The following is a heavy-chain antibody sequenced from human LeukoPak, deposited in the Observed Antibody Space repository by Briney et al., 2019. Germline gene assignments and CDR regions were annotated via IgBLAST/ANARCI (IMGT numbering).Heavy chain of an antibody. CDR1: GDSVSSNSAA. Sequence: SQTLSLTCAISGDSVSSNSAAWNWIRQFPSRGLEWLGRTYYRSKWYNHYAVSVKSRITVNPDTSKNQFSLQLNSVTPEDTAVYYCARDHDISGWGDSWGQGTLVTVSS. V-gene: IGHV6-1*01. CDR2: TYYRSKWYN. J-gene: IGHJ4*02. D-gene: IGHD6-19*01. CDR3: ARDHDISGWGDS.